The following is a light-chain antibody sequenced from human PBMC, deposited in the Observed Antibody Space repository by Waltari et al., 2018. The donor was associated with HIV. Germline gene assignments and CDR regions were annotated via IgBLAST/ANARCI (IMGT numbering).Light chain of an antibody. V-gene: IGKV1-9*01. CDR2: AAS. CDR3: QQVNTAFT. CDR1: QGISTY. J-gene: IGKJ3*01. Sequence: DIQLTQFPSFLSASVGDRVTITCRASQGISTYLAWYQQKPGKAPKLLIYAASTLQSGVPSRFSGSGSGTEFTLTISSLQPEDFATYYCQQVNTAFTFGPGTKVEIK.